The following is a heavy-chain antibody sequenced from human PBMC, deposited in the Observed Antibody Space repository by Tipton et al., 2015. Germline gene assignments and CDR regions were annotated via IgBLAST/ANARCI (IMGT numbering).Heavy chain of an antibody. CDR1: GGTFNNYG. CDR3: ARDGITGTYNWVDP. V-gene: IGHV1-69*01. CDR2: IIPNFGTP. J-gene: IGHJ5*02. Sequence: QSGPEVKKPGSSVKVSCKASGGTFNNYGISWVRQAPGQGLEWMGGIIPNFGTPNYAQNFQGRVTITADESTSTAYMELNSLRSEDTAVYYCARDGITGTYNWVDPWGQGTLVTVSS. D-gene: IGHD1-20*01.